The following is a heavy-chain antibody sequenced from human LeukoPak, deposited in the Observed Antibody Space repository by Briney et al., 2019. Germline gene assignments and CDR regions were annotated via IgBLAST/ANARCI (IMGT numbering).Heavy chain of an antibody. V-gene: IGHV3-7*01. CDR1: GFTFSGYW. Sequence: GGSLRLSCAASGFTFSGYWMSWVRQAPGKGLEWVANIKQDGSEKYYVDSVKGRFTISRDNAKNSLYLQMNSLRAEDTAVYYCARVRDPRQYYYDNSGYRNAFDIWGQGTMVTVSS. CDR2: IKQDGSEK. D-gene: IGHD3-22*01. CDR3: ARVRDPRQYYYDNSGYRNAFDI. J-gene: IGHJ3*02.